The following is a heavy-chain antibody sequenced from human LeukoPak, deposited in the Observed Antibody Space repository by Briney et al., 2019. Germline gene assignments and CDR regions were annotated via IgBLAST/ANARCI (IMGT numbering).Heavy chain of an antibody. V-gene: IGHV5-51*01. CDR2: MYPANSDT. CDR1: GYSFTSYW. CDR3: ATTRGGNYHWDY. Sequence: GESLKISCKGSGYSFTSYWIGWVRQMPGKGLEWMGIMYPANSDTRYKPSFQGQVTMSADRSISTPYLQWSSLKAWDTAIYYCATTRGGNYHWDYWGQGTLVTVSS. J-gene: IGHJ4*02. D-gene: IGHD3-16*01.